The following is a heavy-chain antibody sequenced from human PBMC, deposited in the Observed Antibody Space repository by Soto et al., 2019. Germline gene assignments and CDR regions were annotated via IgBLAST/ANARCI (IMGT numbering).Heavy chain of an antibody. J-gene: IGHJ4*02. D-gene: IGHD1-7*01. CDR2: ISPDGSIK. Sequence: GGSLRLSCAASGFTFSNYGMHCVRQAPGKGLEWVAVISPDGSIKNYADSVKGRFTISSDNSKNTLYLQMNSLRAGDTAVHYCAKDLEGTTGYWGQGTLVTVSS. CDR3: AKDLEGTTGY. V-gene: IGHV3-30*18. CDR1: GFTFSNYG.